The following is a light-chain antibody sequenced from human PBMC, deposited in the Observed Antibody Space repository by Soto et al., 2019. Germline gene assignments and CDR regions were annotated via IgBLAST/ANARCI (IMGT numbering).Light chain of an antibody. V-gene: IGKV3-15*01. J-gene: IGKJ4*01. CDR1: QSVSSN. CDR2: GAS. CDR3: QQYNNWPLT. Sequence: EIVMTQSPATLSVSPGERSTLSCLASQSVSSNLAWYQQKAGQAPRLLMYGASTRATGIPARFSGSGSGTEFTLTISSLQSEDFAVYYCQQYNNWPLTVGGGTKVEIK.